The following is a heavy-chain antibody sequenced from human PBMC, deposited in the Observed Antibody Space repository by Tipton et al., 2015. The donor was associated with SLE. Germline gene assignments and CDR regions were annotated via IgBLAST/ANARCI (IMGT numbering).Heavy chain of an antibody. D-gene: IGHD4-17*01. CDR2: IPYDGNNE. V-gene: IGHV3-33*05. Sequence: SLRLSCTASGFTFNNYAMHWVRQPPGKGLQWVAVIPYDGNNEHYADSVKGRFTISRDNSKNTVYLQMNSLRAEDTAVYYCTKGDYGDYWGRGYGMDVWGQGTTVTVSS. J-gene: IGHJ6*02. CDR3: TKGDYGDYWGRGYGMDV. CDR1: GFTFNNYA.